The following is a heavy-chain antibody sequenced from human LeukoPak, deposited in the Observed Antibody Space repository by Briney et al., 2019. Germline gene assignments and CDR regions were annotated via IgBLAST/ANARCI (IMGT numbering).Heavy chain of an antibody. CDR3: ARLVVTPAPFDY. CDR1: GGSISSYY. Sequence: LTXTVSGGSISSYYWSWIRQPPGKGLEWIGYIYYSGSTNYNPSLKSRVTISVDTSKNQFSLKLSSVTAADTAVYYCARLVVTPAPFDYWGQGTLVTVSS. V-gene: IGHV4-59*01. CDR2: IYYSGST. J-gene: IGHJ4*02. D-gene: IGHD4-23*01.